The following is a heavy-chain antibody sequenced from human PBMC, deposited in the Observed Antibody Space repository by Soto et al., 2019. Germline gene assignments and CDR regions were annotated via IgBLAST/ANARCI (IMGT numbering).Heavy chain of an antibody. CDR2: IYYSGST. D-gene: IGHD2-15*01. J-gene: IGHJ5*02. V-gene: IGHV4-30-4*01. Sequence: QVQLQESGPGLVKPSQTLSLTCTVSGGSISSGGYYWSWIRQPPGKGLEWIGYIYYSGSTYYNPSLKSRVTISVDTSKNQFSLKLSSVTAADTAVYYCAREGKDIQNWFDPWGQGTLVTVSS. CDR1: GGSISSGGYY. CDR3: AREGKDIQNWFDP.